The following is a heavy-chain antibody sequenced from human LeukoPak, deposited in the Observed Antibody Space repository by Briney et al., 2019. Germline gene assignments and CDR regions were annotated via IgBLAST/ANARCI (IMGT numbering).Heavy chain of an antibody. D-gene: IGHD6-13*01. Sequence: SQTLSLTCTVSVCSISSDNYYYSRTRPSAGKGMEWIRNINMSGGTRYNPSLMCRIAMSVDTSKNQYFLKISSATAAETAVYYCGRDWGIAAASPYYFDHWGQGILVTVSS. V-gene: IGHV4-61*09. CDR3: GRDWGIAAASPYYFDH. CDR1: VCSISSDNYY. J-gene: IGHJ4*02. CDR2: INMSGGT.